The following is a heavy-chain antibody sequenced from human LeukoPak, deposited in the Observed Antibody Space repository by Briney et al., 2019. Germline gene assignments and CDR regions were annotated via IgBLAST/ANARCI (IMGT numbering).Heavy chain of an antibody. CDR2: INPNSGGT. J-gene: IGHJ3*02. Sequence: GASVTVSCKASGYTFTGYYMHWVRQAPGQALEWMGWINPNSGGTNYAQKFQRRVTMTRDTSISTAYMELSRLRSDDTAVYYCARDLSAGGSPEGKNTFDIWGQGTMVTVSS. CDR1: GYTFTGYY. D-gene: IGHD6-13*01. CDR3: ARDLSAGGSPEGKNTFDI. V-gene: IGHV1-2*02.